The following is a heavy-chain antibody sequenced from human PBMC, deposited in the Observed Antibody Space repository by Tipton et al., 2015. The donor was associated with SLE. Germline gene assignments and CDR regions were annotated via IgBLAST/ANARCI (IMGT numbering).Heavy chain of an antibody. CDR1: GGSISSSSYY. CDR3: ARDRGGWFN. J-gene: IGHJ4*02. D-gene: IGHD6-19*01. Sequence: TLSLTCTVSGGSISSSSYYWSWIRQPPGKGLEWIGEINHSGSTNYNPSLKSRVTISVDTSKNQFSLKLSSVTAADTAVYYCARDRGGWFNWGQGTLVTVSS. CDR2: INHSGST. V-gene: IGHV4-39*07.